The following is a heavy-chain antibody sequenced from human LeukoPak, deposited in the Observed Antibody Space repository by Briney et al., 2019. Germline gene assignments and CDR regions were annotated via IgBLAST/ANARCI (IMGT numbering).Heavy chain of an antibody. J-gene: IGHJ4*02. V-gene: IGHV3-7*01. CDR2: IKQDGSEK. CDR3: AKTQDELLFYYFDY. CDR1: GFTFSSYW. Sequence: GGSLRLSCAAPGFTFSSYWMSWVRQAPGKGLEWVANIKQDGSEKYYVDSVKGRFTISRNNAKNSLYLQMNSLRAEDTAVYYCAKTQDELLFYYFDYWGQGTLVTVSS. D-gene: IGHD2-2*01.